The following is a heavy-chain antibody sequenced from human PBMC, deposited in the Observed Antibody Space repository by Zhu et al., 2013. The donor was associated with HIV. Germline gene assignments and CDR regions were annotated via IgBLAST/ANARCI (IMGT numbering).Heavy chain of an antibody. CDR3: ARVPTSGSYYGTDAFDI. D-gene: IGHD1-26*01. Sequence: VQSGHEVKRPGASMRVSCKASGYTFTGYYMHWVRQAPGQGLEWMGWINPNSGGTNYAQKFQGRVTMTRDTSISTAYMELSRLRSDDTAVYYCARVPTSGSYYGTDAFDIWGQGTMVTVSS. CDR1: GYTFTGYY. J-gene: IGHJ3*02. V-gene: IGHV1-2*02. CDR2: INPNSGGT.